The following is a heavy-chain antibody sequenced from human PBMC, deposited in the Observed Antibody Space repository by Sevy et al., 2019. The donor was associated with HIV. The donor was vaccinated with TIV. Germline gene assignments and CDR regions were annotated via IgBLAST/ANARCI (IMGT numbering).Heavy chain of an antibody. CDR2: ISTSGSNR. CDR3: ARDHVKDGDLGDYYYFAMDV. J-gene: IGHJ6*02. V-gene: IGHV3-48*03. CDR1: GFIFSSFE. D-gene: IGHD4-17*01. Sequence: GGSLRLSCAASGFIFSSFEMNWVRQAPGKGLEWVSSISTSGSNRYYADSVKGRFTISRDNAKNSLYLQMNSLRAEDTAVYYCARDHVKDGDLGDYYYFAMDVWGQGTTVTVSS.